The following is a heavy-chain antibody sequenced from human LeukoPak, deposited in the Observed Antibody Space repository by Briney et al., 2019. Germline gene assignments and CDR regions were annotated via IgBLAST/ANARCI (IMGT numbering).Heavy chain of an antibody. Sequence: PSETLSLTCTVSGVSISSYYWSWIRQPPGKGLEWIGYIYYSGSTNYNPSLKSRVTITVDTSKNQFSLKPSSVTAADTAVYYCARRTNVGDSSGYYYYDYFDYWGQGTLVTVSS. V-gene: IGHV4-59*08. J-gene: IGHJ4*02. CDR1: GVSISSYY. CDR3: ARRTNVGDSSGYYYYDYFDY. D-gene: IGHD3-22*01. CDR2: IYYSGST.